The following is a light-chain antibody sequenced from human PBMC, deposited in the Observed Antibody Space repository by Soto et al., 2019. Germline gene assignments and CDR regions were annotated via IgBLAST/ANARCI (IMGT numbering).Light chain of an antibody. CDR3: QECNNWPRCT. CDR2: HTS. V-gene: IGKV3-15*01. CDR1: QSIGSN. J-gene: IGKJ2*02. Sequence: VMTQSPATLSVSPGERVILSCRASQSIGSNLAWCQQKPGQPPRLLIYHTSTRAPDIPPRFSGSGSGTEFTLTISSLQSEDFGIYFCQECNNWPRCTFARGPSCRSN.